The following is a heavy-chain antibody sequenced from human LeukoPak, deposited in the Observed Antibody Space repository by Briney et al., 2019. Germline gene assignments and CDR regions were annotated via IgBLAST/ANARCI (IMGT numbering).Heavy chain of an antibody. Sequence: GGSLRLSCAASGFTFSSSAMGWVRQAPGKGLEWASAISDSGSSTYYTDSVKGRFTISRDNSKNTLYLQMNSLRVDDTAIYYCAKSSSSSGTWGQGTLVTVSS. CDR1: GFTFSSSA. CDR3: AKSSSSSGT. CDR2: ISDSGSST. V-gene: IGHV3-23*01. J-gene: IGHJ5*02. D-gene: IGHD6-6*01.